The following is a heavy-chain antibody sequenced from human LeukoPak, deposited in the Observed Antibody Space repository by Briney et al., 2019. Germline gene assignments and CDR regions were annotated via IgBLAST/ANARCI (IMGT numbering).Heavy chain of an antibody. V-gene: IGHV3-30*04. CDR3: ARDVVGDYGENYFDY. CDR1: GFTFSSYA. D-gene: IGHD4-17*01. CDR2: ISYDGSNK. J-gene: IGHJ4*02. Sequence: PGGSLRLSCAASGFTFSSYAMHWGRQAPGKVLEWVAVISYDGSNKYYADSVKGRFTISRDNSKNTLYLQMNSLRAEDTAVYYCARDVVGDYGENYFDYWGQGTLVTVSS.